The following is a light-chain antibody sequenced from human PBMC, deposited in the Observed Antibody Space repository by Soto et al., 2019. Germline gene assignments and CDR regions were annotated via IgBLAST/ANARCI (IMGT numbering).Light chain of an antibody. CDR3: KSYAGSNTYV. Sequence: QSALTQPPSASGSPGRSVTISCTGASSDVGGYNFASWYQQHPGKAPKLLIYEVTKRPSGVPDRFSGSRSGNTASLTVSGLQAADEADYFCKSYAGSNTYVFGSGTKVTVL. V-gene: IGLV2-8*01. J-gene: IGLJ1*01. CDR2: EVT. CDR1: SSDVGGYNF.